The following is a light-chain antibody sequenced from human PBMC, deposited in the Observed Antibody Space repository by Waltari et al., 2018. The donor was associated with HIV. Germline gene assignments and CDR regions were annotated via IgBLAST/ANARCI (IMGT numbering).Light chain of an antibody. V-gene: IGLV2-14*03. CDR3: SSYTSSSTLV. J-gene: IGLJ3*02. Sequence: QSALTQSASVSGSPGQSITISCTGTLSDVGGYNYVSWYQHHPGKAPKLMIYDVGKRPSGISTRFSGSKSGNTASLTISGLQAEDEADYYCSSYTSSSTLVFGGGTKLTVL. CDR1: LSDVGGYNY. CDR2: DVG.